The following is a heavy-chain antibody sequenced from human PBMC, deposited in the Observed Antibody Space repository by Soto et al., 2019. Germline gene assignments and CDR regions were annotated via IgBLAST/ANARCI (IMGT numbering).Heavy chain of an antibody. CDR3: ARDGTLYDSSAYYYLY. CDR2: IIPIFGTA. D-gene: IGHD3-22*01. Sequence: QVQLVQSGAEVKKPGSSVKVSCKASGGTFSNYGVNWVRQAPGQGHEWMGGIIPIFGTAKYAQKFQGRVTITADDDTMTAYMELRSLRSEDTAVYYCARDGTLYDSSAYYYLYWGQGTLVTVSS. J-gene: IGHJ4*02. CDR1: GGTFSNYG. V-gene: IGHV1-69*01.